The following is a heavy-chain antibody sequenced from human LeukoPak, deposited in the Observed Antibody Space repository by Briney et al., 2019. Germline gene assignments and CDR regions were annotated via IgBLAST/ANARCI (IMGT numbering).Heavy chain of an antibody. V-gene: IGHV4-30-4*01. CDR2: IYYSGST. J-gene: IGHJ6*02. CDR1: GGSISSGDYY. Sequence: SQTLSLTCTVSGGSISSGDYYWSWIRQPPGKGLEWIGYIYYSGSTYYNPPLKSRVTISVDTSKNQFSLKLSSVTAADTAVYYCARDDEYYYYGMDVWGQGTTVTVSS. CDR3: ARDDEYYYYGMDV.